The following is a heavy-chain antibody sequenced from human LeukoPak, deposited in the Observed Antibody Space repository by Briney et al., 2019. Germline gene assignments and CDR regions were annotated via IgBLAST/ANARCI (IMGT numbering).Heavy chain of an antibody. CDR3: VRDLGHSRHYFEY. D-gene: IGHD7-27*01. V-gene: IGHV3-7*01. Sequence: GGSLRLSCAASGFTFNPFFLNWVRLTPGREREGLACISKDGSETFYMDSVRRRFTISRDNTKNSLYLQMNRLRADATAVYFCVRDLGHSRHYFEYWGQGALVTVSS. CDR1: GFTFNPFF. CDR2: ISKDGSET. J-gene: IGHJ4*02.